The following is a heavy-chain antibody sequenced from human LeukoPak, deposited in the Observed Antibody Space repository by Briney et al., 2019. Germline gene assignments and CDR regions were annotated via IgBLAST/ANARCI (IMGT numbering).Heavy chain of an antibody. CDR3: AAPSLYSSSSSGIDY. Sequence: GGSLRLSCVASGFTFSSYGMHWVRQAPGKGLEWVAFIRYDGSNKYYADSVKGRFTISRDNSKNTLYLQMNSLRAEDTAVYYCAAPSLYSSSSSGIDYWGQGTLVTVSS. CDR2: IRYDGSNK. D-gene: IGHD6-6*01. J-gene: IGHJ4*02. V-gene: IGHV3-30*02. CDR1: GFTFSSYG.